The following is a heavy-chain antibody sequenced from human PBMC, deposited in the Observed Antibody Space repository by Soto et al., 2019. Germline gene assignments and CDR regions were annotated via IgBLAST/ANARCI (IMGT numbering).Heavy chain of an antibody. CDR3: ARDLRGDYYFDY. V-gene: IGHV3-21*01. J-gene: IGHJ4*02. Sequence: GGSLRLSCAASGFTFSSYSMNWVRQAPGKGLEWVSSISSSSSYIYYADSVKGRFTISRDNAKNSLYLQMNSLRAEDTAVYYCARDLRGDYYFDYWGQGTLVTVSS. CDR1: GFTFSSYS. D-gene: IGHD2-21*02. CDR2: ISSSSSYI.